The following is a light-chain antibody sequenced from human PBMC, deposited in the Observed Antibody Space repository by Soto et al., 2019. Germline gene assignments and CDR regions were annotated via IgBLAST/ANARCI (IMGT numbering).Light chain of an antibody. CDR2: DAS. J-gene: IGKJ2*01. CDR3: QQYDKFPYT. CDR1: QDIRNY. V-gene: IGKV1-33*01. Sequence: DIPMTQSPSSLSASVGDRVTITCQASQDIRNYLNWYQQRPGKAPKLLIYDASNLQTGVPSRFSGGGSGTHFTFTISSLQPEDIATYYCQQYDKFPYTFGQGTKLDI.